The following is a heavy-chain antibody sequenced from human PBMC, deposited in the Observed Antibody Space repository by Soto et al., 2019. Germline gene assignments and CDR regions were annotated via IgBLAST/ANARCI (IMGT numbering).Heavy chain of an antibody. CDR2: ISGSGGST. Sequence: GESLEISWAASGFTFSNYAMSWVRQAPGKGLEGVSAISGSGGSTYYADSVKGRFTLSRDNSKNTLYLQMNSLRAEDTAVYYCAKDGGHCTNGVCKRFFDNWGQGTLVTVSS. V-gene: IGHV3-23*01. CDR3: AKDGGHCTNGVCKRFFDN. D-gene: IGHD2-8*01. CDR1: GFTFSNYA. J-gene: IGHJ4*02.